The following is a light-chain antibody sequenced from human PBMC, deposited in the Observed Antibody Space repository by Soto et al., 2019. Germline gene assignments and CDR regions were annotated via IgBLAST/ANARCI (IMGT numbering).Light chain of an antibody. CDR1: RSNIGNNA. Sequence: QSVLTQPTSVSGAPRQRVTISCSGSRSNIGNNAVNWYQQFPGRAPKLLIYYDDLLPSGVSDRFSGSKSGTSASLAISGLQSEDEADYYCATWDDSLNGQVFGGGTKVTVL. CDR3: ATWDDSLNGQV. V-gene: IGLV1-36*01. J-gene: IGLJ2*01. CDR2: YDD.